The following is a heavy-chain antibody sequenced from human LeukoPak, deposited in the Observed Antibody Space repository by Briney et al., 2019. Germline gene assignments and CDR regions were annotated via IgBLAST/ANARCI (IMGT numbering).Heavy chain of an antibody. CDR3: APTSEAYTSNWSV. Sequence: ASVKVSCKTSGYRFTDDYIHWVRQAPGQGREWMGWINPDSGFTNYAPKFQGRVIMTRDTSISTAYMEVRRLRYDDTAIYYCAPTSEAYTSNWSVWGQGTLVTVSP. J-gene: IGHJ4*02. CDR2: INPDSGFT. D-gene: IGHD3-16*01. V-gene: IGHV1-2*02. CDR1: GYRFTDDY.